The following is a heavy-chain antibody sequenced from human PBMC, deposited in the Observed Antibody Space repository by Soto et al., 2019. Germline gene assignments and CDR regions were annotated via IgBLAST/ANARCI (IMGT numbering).Heavy chain of an antibody. J-gene: IGHJ4*02. D-gene: IGHD4-4*01. CDR2: ISGSGSTI. CDR3: ARSKYIDY. V-gene: IGHV3-48*02. Sequence: GGSLRLSCVVSGFTFSSYNMNWVRQAPGKGLEWVTYISGSGSTIYYADSVKGRFTISRDNVKNSLYLQMNSLRDEDTAVYYCARSKYIDYWGQGTLVTVSS. CDR1: GFTFSSYN.